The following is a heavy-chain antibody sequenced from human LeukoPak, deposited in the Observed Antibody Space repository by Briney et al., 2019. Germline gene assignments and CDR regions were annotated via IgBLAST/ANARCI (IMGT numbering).Heavy chain of an antibody. Sequence: GGSLRLSCAASGFTFSSYSMNWVRQAPGKGLEWVSSISSSSSYIYYADSVKGRFAISRDNAKNSLYLQMNSLRPEDTAFYYCATNPPGIAVAGNGYFDYWGQGTLVTVSS. D-gene: IGHD6-19*01. CDR1: GFTFSSYS. CDR3: ATNPPGIAVAGNGYFDY. CDR2: ISSSSSYI. V-gene: IGHV3-21*04. J-gene: IGHJ4*02.